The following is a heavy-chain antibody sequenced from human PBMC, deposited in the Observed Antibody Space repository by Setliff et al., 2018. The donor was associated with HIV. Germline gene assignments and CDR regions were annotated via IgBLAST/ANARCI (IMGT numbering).Heavy chain of an antibody. V-gene: IGHV4-59*12. CDR2: IYYTGTT. J-gene: IGHJ5*02. Sequence: PSETLSLTCSVSGGSMSRVYWTWIRQVPGKGLEWIGSIYYTGTTNYNPSLESRLTIDTSQNHFSLKLTSVTDADTALYFCSRGTYYKGLDPWGQGTLVTVSS. CDR1: GGSMSRVY. D-gene: IGHD3-10*01. CDR3: SRGTYYKGLDP.